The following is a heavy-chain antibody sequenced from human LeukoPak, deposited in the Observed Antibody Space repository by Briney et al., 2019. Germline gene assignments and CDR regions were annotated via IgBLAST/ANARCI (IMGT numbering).Heavy chain of an antibody. CDR3: AGNLYDSSAGGFDY. J-gene: IGHJ4*02. CDR2: IIPIFGTA. CDR1: GGTFSSYA. D-gene: IGHD3-22*01. Sequence: SVKVSCKASGGTFSSYAISWVRQAPGQGLEWMGGIIPIFGTANYAQKFQGRVTITTDESTSTAYMELSSLRSEDTAVYYCAGNLYDSSAGGFDYWGQGTLVTVSS. V-gene: IGHV1-69*05.